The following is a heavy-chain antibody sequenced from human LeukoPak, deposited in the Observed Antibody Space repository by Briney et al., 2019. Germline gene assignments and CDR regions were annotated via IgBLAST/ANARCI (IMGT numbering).Heavy chain of an antibody. CDR3: ARGVSMGLNTYGFCNY. J-gene: IGHJ4*02. D-gene: IGHD5-18*01. CDR2: INHSGST. Sequence: SETLSLTCAVYGGSFSGYHWSWIRQPPGKGLEWIGEINHSGSTNYNPSLKSRVSISIDTSKNQFSVKLSSVTAADTAVYYCARGVSMGLNTYGFCNYWGQGTLVTVSS. CDR1: GGSFSGYH. V-gene: IGHV4-34*01.